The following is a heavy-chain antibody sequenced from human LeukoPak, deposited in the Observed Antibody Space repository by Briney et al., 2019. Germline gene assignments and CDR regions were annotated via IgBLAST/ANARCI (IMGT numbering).Heavy chain of an antibody. CDR3: ATRHGRWLQFPFDY. D-gene: IGHD5-24*01. Sequence: SETLSLTCTVSGGSISSSSYYWGWIRQPPGKGLEWIGSIYYSGGTYYNPSLKSRVTISVDTSKNQFPLKLSSVTAADTAVYYCATRHGRWLQFPFDYWGQGTLVTVSS. J-gene: IGHJ4*02. CDR2: IYYSGGT. CDR1: GGSISSSSYY. V-gene: IGHV4-39*06.